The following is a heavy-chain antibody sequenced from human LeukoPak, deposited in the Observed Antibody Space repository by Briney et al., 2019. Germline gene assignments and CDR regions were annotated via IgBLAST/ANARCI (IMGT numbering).Heavy chain of an antibody. CDR3: ARPNGDYAPDYYYYGMDV. V-gene: IGHV1-69*04. CDR2: IIPILGIA. Sequence: SEKVSCKASGGTFSSYAISWVRQAPGQGLEWMGRIIPILGIANYAQKFQGRVTITADKSTSTAYMELSSLRSEDTAVYYCARPNGDYAPDYYYYGMDVWGQGTTVTVSS. J-gene: IGHJ6*02. D-gene: IGHD4-17*01. CDR1: GGTFSSYA.